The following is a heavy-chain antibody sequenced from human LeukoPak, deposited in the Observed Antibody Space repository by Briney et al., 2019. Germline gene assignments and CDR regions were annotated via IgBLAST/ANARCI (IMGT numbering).Heavy chain of an antibody. Sequence: GGSLRLSCAASGFTFSSYDMHWVRQAPGKGLEWVAFIRYDGSSKYYIDSVKGRFTISRDNSKNTLYLQLNSLRAEDTAVYSCAKDSTTWSFDCWGQGTLVTVSS. CDR3: AKDSTTWSFDC. CDR2: IRYDGSSK. V-gene: IGHV3-30*02. J-gene: IGHJ4*02. CDR1: GFTFSSYD. D-gene: IGHD6-13*01.